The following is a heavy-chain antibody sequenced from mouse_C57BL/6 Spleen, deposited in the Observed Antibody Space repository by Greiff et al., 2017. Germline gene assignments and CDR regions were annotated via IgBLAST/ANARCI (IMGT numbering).Heavy chain of an antibody. CDR3: ARHEANWGYWYFDV. V-gene: IGHV1-62-2*01. Sequence: QVLLQQSGADLVKPGASVKLSCKASGYTFTEYTIHWVKQRSGQGLEWVGWFYPGSGSIKYNEKFKDKVTLTADKSSSTVYMELSRLTSEDSAIYFCARHEANWGYWYFDVWGKGTTVTVSS. CDR2: FYPGSGSI. J-gene: IGHJ1*03. CDR1: GYTFTEYT. D-gene: IGHD4-1*01.